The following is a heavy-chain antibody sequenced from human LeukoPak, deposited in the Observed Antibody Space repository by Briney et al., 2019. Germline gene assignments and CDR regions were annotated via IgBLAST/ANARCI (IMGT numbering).Heavy chain of an antibody. CDR3: TRDWLERLPDY. CDR1: GFTFGDYA. Sequence: GGSLRLSCTASGFTFGDYAMSWFRQAPGKGLEWVGFIRSKAYGGTTEYAASVKGRFTISRDDSKSIAYLQMNSLKPEDTAVYYCTRDWLERLPDYWGQGTLVTVSS. J-gene: IGHJ4*02. D-gene: IGHD1-1*01. CDR2: IRSKAYGGTT. V-gene: IGHV3-49*03.